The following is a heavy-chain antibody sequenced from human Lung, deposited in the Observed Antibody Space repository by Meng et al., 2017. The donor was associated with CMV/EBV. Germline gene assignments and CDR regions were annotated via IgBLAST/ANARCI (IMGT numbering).Heavy chain of an antibody. V-gene: IGHV1-2*02. CDR2: IHPHRGDT. CDR1: GYTFTAHY. Sequence: SVXVSCKASGYTFTAHYFHWVRQAPGQGLEWMGWIHPHRGDTNYAQQFQGRVTLTRDTSINTGYMELTRLTSDDTAVYYCAGDNNWGPDYWGQGTLVTVAS. CDR3: AGDNNWGPDY. D-gene: IGHD7-27*01. J-gene: IGHJ4*02.